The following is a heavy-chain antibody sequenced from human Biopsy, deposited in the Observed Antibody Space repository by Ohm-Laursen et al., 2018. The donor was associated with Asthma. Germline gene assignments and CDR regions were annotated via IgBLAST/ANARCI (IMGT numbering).Heavy chain of an antibody. CDR1: GFTFSSYG. Sequence: SLRLSCSDSGFTFSSYGMHWVRQAPGKGLEWVEVISYDGSNKYYADSVKGRFTISRDNSKNTLYLQMNSLRAEDTAVYYCARDEAVVVPAAIPGNWFDPWGQGTLVTVSS. CDR2: ISYDGSNK. J-gene: IGHJ5*02. D-gene: IGHD2-2*01. V-gene: IGHV3-30*03. CDR3: ARDEAVVVPAAIPGNWFDP.